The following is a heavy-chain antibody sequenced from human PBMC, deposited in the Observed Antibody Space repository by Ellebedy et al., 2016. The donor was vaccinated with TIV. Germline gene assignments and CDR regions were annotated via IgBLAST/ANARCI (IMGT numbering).Heavy chain of an antibody. J-gene: IGHJ4*02. V-gene: IGHV4-34*01. CDR1: GGSFSGYY. Sequence: SETLSLTXAVYGGSFSGYYWSWIRQPPGKGLEWIGEINHSGSTNYNPSLKSRVTISVDTSKNQFSLKLSSVTAADTAVYYCARGRGYSYGFGFDYWGQGTLVTVSS. CDR2: INHSGST. D-gene: IGHD5-18*01. CDR3: ARGRGYSYGFGFDY.